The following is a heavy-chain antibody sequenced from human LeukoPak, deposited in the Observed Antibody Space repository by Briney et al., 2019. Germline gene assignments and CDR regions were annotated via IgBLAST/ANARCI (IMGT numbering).Heavy chain of an antibody. J-gene: IGHJ5*02. Sequence: ASVKVSCKASGYTFTSYYKHWVRQAPGQGLEWMGGFGPEDGETIYAQKFQGRVTMTEDTSTDTAYMELSSLRSEDTAVYYCATGGIAAASLAFDPWGQGTLVTVSS. CDR1: GYTFTSYY. CDR3: ATGGIAAASLAFDP. D-gene: IGHD6-13*01. CDR2: FGPEDGET. V-gene: IGHV1-24*01.